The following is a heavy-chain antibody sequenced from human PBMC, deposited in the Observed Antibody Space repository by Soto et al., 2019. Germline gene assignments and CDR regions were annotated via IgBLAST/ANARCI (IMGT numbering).Heavy chain of an antibody. CDR3: ARGGGIAVAGHIRRAFDY. Sequence: SETLSLTCAVYGGSFSGYYWSWIRQPPGKGLEWIGEINHSGSTNYNPSLKSRVTISVDTSKNQFSLELSSVTAADTAVYYCARGGGIAVAGHIRRAFDYWGQGTLVTVSS. CDR1: GGSFSGYY. J-gene: IGHJ4*02. CDR2: INHSGST. V-gene: IGHV4-34*01. D-gene: IGHD6-19*01.